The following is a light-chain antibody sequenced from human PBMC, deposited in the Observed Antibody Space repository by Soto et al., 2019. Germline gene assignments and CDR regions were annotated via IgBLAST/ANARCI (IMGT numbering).Light chain of an antibody. J-gene: IGLJ1*01. CDR1: SSNIGAGHD. Sequence: QSVLTQPPSVSGAPGQRVTISCTGSSSNIGAGHDVHWYQQLPGTAPKLLIYGNSNRPSGVPDRFSGSKSGTSASLAITGLQAEDEADYYCQSYDSSRSGSNVFGTGTKLTVL. CDR2: GNS. V-gene: IGLV1-40*01. CDR3: QSYDSSRSGSNV.